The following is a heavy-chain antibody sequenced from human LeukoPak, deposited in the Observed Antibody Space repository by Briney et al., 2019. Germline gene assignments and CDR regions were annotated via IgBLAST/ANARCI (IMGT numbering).Heavy chain of an antibody. J-gene: IGHJ3*02. CDR2: ISRNGDIT. V-gene: IGHV3-64*01. CDR1: GFTFSSYA. CDR3: AGRNGAFDI. Sequence: PGGSLRLSCAASGFTFSSYALHWVRQAPGKGLEYVSTISRNGDITYYANSVKGRFTISRDNSKNTVFLQMGSLSADDMAVYYCAGRNGAFDIWGQGTRVTVSS. D-gene: IGHD2-8*01.